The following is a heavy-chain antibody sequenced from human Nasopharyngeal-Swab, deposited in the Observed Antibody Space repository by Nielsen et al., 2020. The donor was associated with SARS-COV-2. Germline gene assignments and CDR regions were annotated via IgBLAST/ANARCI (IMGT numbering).Heavy chain of an antibody. CDR2: INPNSGGT. CDR3: ARDGGEGGVVVPPGIGPIYGMDV. Sequence: ASVKVSCKASGYTFTSYYIHWVRQAPGQGLEWMEWINPNSGGTNYAQKFQGRVTMTRDTSISTAYMELSSLRSDDTAVYYCARDGGEGGVVVPPGIGPIYGMDVWGQGTTVTVSS. D-gene: IGHD2-15*01. J-gene: IGHJ6*02. V-gene: IGHV1-2*02. CDR1: GYTFTSYY.